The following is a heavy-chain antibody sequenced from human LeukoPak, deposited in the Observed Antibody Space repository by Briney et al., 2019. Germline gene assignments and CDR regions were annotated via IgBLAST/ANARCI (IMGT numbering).Heavy chain of an antibody. CDR3: ARDLASCAGDCYSDGFDY. Sequence: PSETLSLTCTVSGYPISSGYWGWIRQTPGKGLEWIGSIYHGGSTYYNPSLRSRVIVSVDTSKNHFSLKMSSVTAADTAVYYCARDLASCAGDCYSDGFDYWGQGALVTVSS. V-gene: IGHV4-38-2*02. CDR2: IYHGGST. CDR1: GYPISSGY. D-gene: IGHD2-21*02. J-gene: IGHJ4*02.